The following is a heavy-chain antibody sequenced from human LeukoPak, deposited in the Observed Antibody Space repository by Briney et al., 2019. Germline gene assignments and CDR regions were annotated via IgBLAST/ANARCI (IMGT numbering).Heavy chain of an antibody. V-gene: IGHV4-38-2*02. J-gene: IGHJ4*02. D-gene: IGHD2-8*01. CDR2: IYHSGKS. CDR3: AKDPDCTSGVCYTFFDY. Sequence: PSETLSLTCIVSGYSISSGYYWDWIRQPPGKGLEWIASIYHSGKSYYNPSLKSRVTISIDTSKNQFSLELKSVTAADTAVYYCAKDPDCTSGVCYTFFDYWGQGTLVTVSS. CDR1: GYSISSGYY.